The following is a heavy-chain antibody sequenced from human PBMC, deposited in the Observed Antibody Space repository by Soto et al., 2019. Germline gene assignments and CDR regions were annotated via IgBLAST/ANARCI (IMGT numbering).Heavy chain of an antibody. Sequence: PSETLSLTCTVSGGAISSYYWSWIRQPPGKGLEWIGHIYYSGSTNYNPSLKSRVTMSVDTSKNQFSLNLNSVTAADTAVYYCARVRPLGELATKYYFVYWGQGTLVTVS. CDR1: GGAISSYY. J-gene: IGHJ4*02. D-gene: IGHD1-1*01. CDR3: ARVRPLGELATKYYFVY. CDR2: IYYSGST. V-gene: IGHV4-59*01.